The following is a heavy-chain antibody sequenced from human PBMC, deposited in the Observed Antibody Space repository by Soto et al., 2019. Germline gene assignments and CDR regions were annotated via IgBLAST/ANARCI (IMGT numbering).Heavy chain of an antibody. CDR1: KYSFTNYW. CDR3: ARHLYDYLDS. CDR2: IYPGDSDT. Sequence: GESLKISCKASKYSFTNYWVGWVRQMPGKGLEWMGIIYPGDSDTRYSPSFQGQVTISVDKSINTAYLQWSSLKASDTAMYYCARHLYDYLDSWGQGTLVTVSS. J-gene: IGHJ4*02. V-gene: IGHV5-51*01. D-gene: IGHD3-16*01.